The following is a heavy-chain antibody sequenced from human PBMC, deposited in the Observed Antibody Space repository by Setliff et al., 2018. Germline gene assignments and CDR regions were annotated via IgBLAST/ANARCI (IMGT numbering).Heavy chain of an antibody. CDR3: ISLWLGYYGLDV. Sequence: LRLSCAASGFTFSNAWMSWVRQAPGKGLEWVGRIKRESDGGTTDYAAPVKGRFTISRDDSKNTLYLQMNRLKTEDTAVYYCISLWLGYYGLDVWGQGTTVTVSS. CDR1: GFTFSNAW. J-gene: IGHJ6*02. CDR2: IKRESDGGTT. V-gene: IGHV3-15*01. D-gene: IGHD5-18*01.